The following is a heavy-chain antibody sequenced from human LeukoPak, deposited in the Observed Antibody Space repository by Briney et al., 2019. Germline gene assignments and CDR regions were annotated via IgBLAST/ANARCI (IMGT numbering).Heavy chain of an antibody. CDR2: VYYSGST. CDR1: DGSISSYY. V-gene: IGHV4-59*01. D-gene: IGHD1-26*01. CDR3: ARRRRTVGATGALLVNHWFDP. Sequence: PSETLSLTCTVSDGSISSYYWSWIRQPPGKGLEWIGYVYYSGSTNYNPSLKSRVTISVDTSKNQFSLKLSSVTAADTAVYYCARRRRTVGATGALLVNHWFDPWGQGTLVTVSS. J-gene: IGHJ5*02.